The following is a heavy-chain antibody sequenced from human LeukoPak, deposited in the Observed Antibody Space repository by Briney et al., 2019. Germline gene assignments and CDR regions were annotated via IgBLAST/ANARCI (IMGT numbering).Heavy chain of an antibody. V-gene: IGHV4-31*03. J-gene: IGHJ5*02. Sequence: SGPTLVKPTQTLTLTCTFSGFSLSTSGVGVGWIRQHPGKGLEWIGYIYYSGSTYYNPSLKSRVTISVDTSKNQFSLKLSSVTAADTAVYYCAREGSSQIFGYNWFDPWGQGTLVTVSS. CDR1: GFSLSTSGVG. CDR3: AREGSSQIFGYNWFDP. CDR2: IYYSGST. D-gene: IGHD3-3*01.